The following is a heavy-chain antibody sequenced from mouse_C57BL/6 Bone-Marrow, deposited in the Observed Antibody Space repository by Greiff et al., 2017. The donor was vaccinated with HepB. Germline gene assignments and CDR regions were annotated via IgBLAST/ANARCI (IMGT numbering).Heavy chain of an antibody. CDR2: IYPRSGNT. V-gene: IGHV1-81*01. D-gene: IGHD1-1*01. J-gene: IGHJ3*01. CDR1: GYTFTSYG. Sequence: QVQRVESGAELARPGASVKLSCKASGYTFTSYGISWVKQRTGQGLEWIGEIYPRSGNTYYNEKFKGKATLTADKSSSTAYMELRSLTSEDSAVYFCAKNYVGWFAYWGQGTRVTVSA. CDR3: AKNYVGWFAY.